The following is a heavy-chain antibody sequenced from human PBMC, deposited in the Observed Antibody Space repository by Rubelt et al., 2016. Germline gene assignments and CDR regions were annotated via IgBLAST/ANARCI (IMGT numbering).Heavy chain of an antibody. CDR2: FGGSGDNT. V-gene: IGHV3-23*01. CDR3: AGVVTANWFDP. CDR1: GFTFSSYA. Sequence: EVQLLDSGGGLVQPGGSLNLSCSASGFTFSSYAMSWVRQAPGQGLEWVSGFGGSGDNTYHADSVKGRFTISRDNSKNTLYLQLNSVRAEDTAVYYCAGVVTANWFDPWGQGTLVSVSS. J-gene: IGHJ5*02. D-gene: IGHD2-21*02.